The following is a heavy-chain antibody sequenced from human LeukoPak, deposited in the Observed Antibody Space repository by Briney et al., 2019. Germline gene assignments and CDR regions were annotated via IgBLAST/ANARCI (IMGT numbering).Heavy chain of an antibody. CDR1: GSSISGYY. CDR3: ARSLPATVAGANWYDP. V-gene: IGHV4-59*01. CDR2: MYYSGST. J-gene: IGHJ5*02. Sequence: SETLSLTCSVSGSSISGYYWNWIRQPPGKGLEWIGYMYYSGSTNYNPSLRSRLSMSADTSRNQLSLKLTSVTAADTAVHYCARSLPATVAGANWYDPWGQGTLVTVSS. D-gene: IGHD6-19*01.